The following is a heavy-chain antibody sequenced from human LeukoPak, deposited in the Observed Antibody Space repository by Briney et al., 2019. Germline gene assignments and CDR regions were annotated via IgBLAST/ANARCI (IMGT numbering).Heavy chain of an antibody. CDR1: GGSISSYY. D-gene: IGHD3-10*01. CDR2: IYTSGST. V-gene: IGHV4-4*09. Sequence: SETLSLTCTVSGGSISSYYWSWIRQPPGKGLEWIGYIYTSGSTNYNPSLKSRVTISVDTSKNQFSLKLSSVTAADTAVYHCARHAGARGHNWFDPWGQGTLVTVSS. CDR3: ARHAGARGHNWFDP. J-gene: IGHJ5*02.